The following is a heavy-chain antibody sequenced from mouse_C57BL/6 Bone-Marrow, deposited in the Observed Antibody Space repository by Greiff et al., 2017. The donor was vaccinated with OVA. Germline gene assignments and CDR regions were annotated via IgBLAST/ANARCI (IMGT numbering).Heavy chain of an antibody. CDR1: GFTFSSYA. D-gene: IGHD2-5*01. V-gene: IGHV5S21*01. Sequence: EVKVVESGEGLVKPGGSLKLSCAASGFTFSSYAMSWVRQTPEKRLEWVAYISSGGDYIYYADTVKGRFTISRDNARNTLYLQMSSLKSEDTAMYYWTRREGYYSNYVGAMDYWGQGTSVTVAS. CDR2: ISSGGDYI. J-gene: IGHJ4*01. CDR3: TRREGYYSNYVGAMDY.